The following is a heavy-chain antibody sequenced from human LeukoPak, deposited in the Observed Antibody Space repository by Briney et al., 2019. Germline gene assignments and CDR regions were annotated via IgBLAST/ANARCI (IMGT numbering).Heavy chain of an antibody. CDR1: GGSISSGSYY. D-gene: IGHD6-19*01. V-gene: IGHV4-61*02. CDR3: ARYSSGWYGGGYYYYGMDV. CDR2: IYTSGST. Sequence: SETLSLTCTVSGGSISSGSYYWSWIRQPAGTGLEWIGRIYTSGSTNYNPSLKSRVTISVDTSKNQFSLKLSSVTAADTAVYYCARYSSGWYGGGYYYYGMDVWGQGTTVTVSS. J-gene: IGHJ6*02.